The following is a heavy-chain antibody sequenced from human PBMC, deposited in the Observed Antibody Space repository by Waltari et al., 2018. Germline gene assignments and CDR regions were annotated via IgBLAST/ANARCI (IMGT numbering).Heavy chain of an antibody. CDR1: GYTFTGYY. V-gene: IGHV1-2*02. J-gene: IGHJ4*02. D-gene: IGHD3-10*01. CDR3: ARSPWGITMVQRDDY. Sequence: QVQLVQSGAEVKKPGASVKVSCKASGYTFTGYYMHWVRQAPGQGLEWVGWINPNSSGTNYAQKFQGRFTMTRDTSISTAYMELSRLRSDDTAVYYCARSPWGITMVQRDDYWGQGTLVTVSS. CDR2: INPNSSGT.